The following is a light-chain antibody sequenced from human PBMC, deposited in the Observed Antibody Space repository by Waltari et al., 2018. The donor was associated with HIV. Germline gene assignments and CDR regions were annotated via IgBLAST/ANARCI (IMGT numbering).Light chain of an antibody. Sequence: DIQMTQSPSSLSASVGDRVTITCRASQSITNYLNWYQQKPGKAPSLLIYGASSLQSGVPTRFSGSGSGTEFSLTISSLQPEDFATYYCQQSYSAPFTFGQGTKLHVK. J-gene: IGKJ2*01. CDR1: QSITNY. CDR2: GAS. CDR3: QQSYSAPFT. V-gene: IGKV1-39*01.